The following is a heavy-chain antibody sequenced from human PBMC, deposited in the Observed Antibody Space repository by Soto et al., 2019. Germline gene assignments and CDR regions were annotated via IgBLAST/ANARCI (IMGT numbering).Heavy chain of an antibody. J-gene: IGHJ5*02. Sequence: EVQLLESGGGLVQPGGSLRLSCAASGFTFSSYAMSWVRQAPGKGLEWVSAISGSGGSTYYADSVKGRFTISRDNSKNPLYLQMNSLRAEDTGVYYCAKDHNVVVPPGASGPAFDPWGQGTLVTVTS. CDR2: ISGSGGST. CDR1: GFTFSSYA. CDR3: AKDHNVVVPPGASGPAFDP. V-gene: IGHV3-23*01. D-gene: IGHD2-2*01.